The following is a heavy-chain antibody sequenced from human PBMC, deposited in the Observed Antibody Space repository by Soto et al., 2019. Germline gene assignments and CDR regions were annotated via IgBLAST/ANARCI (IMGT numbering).Heavy chain of an antibody. CDR1: GYSLTELS. D-gene: IGHD3-16*02. CDR3: ATDLGGVIATLDY. CDR2: SDPEDGET. V-gene: IGHV1-24*01. Sequence: QVQLVQSGAEVTKPGASVKVSCKVSGYSLTELSMHWVRQAPGKGLEWMGGSDPEDGETIYAQKFQGRVTMTEDTATNTAYMELSSLRSEDTAVSYCATDLGGVIATLDYWGQGTLVTVSS. J-gene: IGHJ4*02.